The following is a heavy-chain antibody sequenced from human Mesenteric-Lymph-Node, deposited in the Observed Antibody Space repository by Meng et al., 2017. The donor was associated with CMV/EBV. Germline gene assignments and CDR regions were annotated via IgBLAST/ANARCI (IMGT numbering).Heavy chain of an antibody. CDR3: ARQTGSSHYFDY. Sequence: ASVKVSCKTSGYIFTNYYMHWVRQAPGQGLEWMGIINPSGGSTTYAQKFQGRATMTSDTSISIVYVELSRLTSDDTAVYYCARQTGSSHYFDYWGQGTRVTVSS. V-gene: IGHV1-46*01. D-gene: IGHD6-6*01. J-gene: IGHJ4*02. CDR2: INPSGGST. CDR1: GYIFTNYY.